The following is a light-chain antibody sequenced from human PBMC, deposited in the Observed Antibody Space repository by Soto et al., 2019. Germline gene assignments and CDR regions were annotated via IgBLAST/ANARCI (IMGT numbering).Light chain of an antibody. CDR1: QGIGSA. Sequence: AIQLTQSPSSLSAYVGDRVTITCRTRQGIGSALAWYQQKPGKAPRLLIYDASSLQSGVPSRFSGSGSGTDFTLTISSLQPEDFATYYCQQANSFPLTFGGGTRVEIK. J-gene: IGKJ4*01. CDR3: QQANSFPLT. V-gene: IGKV1-13*02. CDR2: DAS.